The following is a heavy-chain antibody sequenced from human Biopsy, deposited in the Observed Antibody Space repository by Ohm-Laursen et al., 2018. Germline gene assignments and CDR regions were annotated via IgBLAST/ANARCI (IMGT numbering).Heavy chain of an antibody. D-gene: IGHD1/OR15-1a*01. CDR3: ARDSRRTVREGGMDV. CDR1: GFTFSSYS. Sequence: SLRLSCAASGFTFSSYSMNWVRQAPGKGLEWISYISETSSHIYDADSVKGRFTVARDNAKNSLYLQLNSLRAEDTAVYYCARDSRRTVREGGMDVWGQGTTVTVSS. V-gene: IGHV3-21*01. CDR2: ISETSSHI. J-gene: IGHJ6*02.